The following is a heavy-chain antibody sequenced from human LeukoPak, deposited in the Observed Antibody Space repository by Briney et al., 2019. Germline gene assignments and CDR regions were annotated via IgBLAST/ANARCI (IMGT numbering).Heavy chain of an antibody. V-gene: IGHV3-21*06. D-gene: IGHD4-11*01. CDR1: GFRFSRYW. J-gene: IGHJ4*02. CDR2: ISTSSTYI. CDR3: ARDLTTVTTAVFAY. Sequence: GSLRLSFVASGFRFSRYWMNWVRPAPGKGLEWVSSISTSSTYIYYADSVKGRFTISRDKAKSSLYLQMNSLRAEDTAVYYCARDLTTVTTAVFAYWGQGTLVTVSS.